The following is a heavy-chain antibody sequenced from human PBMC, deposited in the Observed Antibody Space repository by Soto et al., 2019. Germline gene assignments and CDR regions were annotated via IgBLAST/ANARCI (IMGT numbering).Heavy chain of an antibody. D-gene: IGHD2-21*02. Sequence: QVQLVQSGAEVKKPGASVKVSCKASGYTFTSYAMHWVRQAPGQRLEWMGWINDGNGNTKYSQKFQGRVTMTRDTSASTAYMELSSLRSDDTAVYYCARSEVVTANLYDYWGQGTLVTVSS. CDR2: INDGNGNT. J-gene: IGHJ4*02. V-gene: IGHV1-3*01. CDR1: GYTFTSYA. CDR3: ARSEVVTANLYDY.